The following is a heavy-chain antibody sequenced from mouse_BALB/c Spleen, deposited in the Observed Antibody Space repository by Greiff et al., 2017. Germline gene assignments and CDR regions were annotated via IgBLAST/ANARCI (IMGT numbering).Heavy chain of an antibody. V-gene: IGHV1-5*01. Sequence: EVQLQQSGTVLARPGASVKMSCKASGYTFTSYWMHWVKQRPGQGLEWIAAIYPGNSDTSYNQKFKGKAKLTAVTSTSTAYMELSSLTNEDSAVYYCTRGHYYGRSGWDLDVWGAGTTVTVSS. CDR3: TRGHYYGRSGWDLDV. J-gene: IGHJ1*01. CDR2: IYPGNSDT. CDR1: GYTFTSYW. D-gene: IGHD1-1*01.